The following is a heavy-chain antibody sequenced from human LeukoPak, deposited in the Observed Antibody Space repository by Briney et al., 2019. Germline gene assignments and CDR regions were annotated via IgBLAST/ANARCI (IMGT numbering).Heavy chain of an antibody. D-gene: IGHD6-6*01. J-gene: IGHJ4*02. CDR2: ISWNSGSI. V-gene: IGHV3-9*01. CDR3: AKDSAALPLGGFDY. CDR1: GFTFDDYA. Sequence: GRSLRLSCAASGFTFDDYAMHWVRQAPGKGLGWVSGISWNSGSIGYADSVKGRFTISRDNAKNSLYLQMNSLRAEDTALYYCAKDSAALPLGGFDYWGQGTLVTVSS.